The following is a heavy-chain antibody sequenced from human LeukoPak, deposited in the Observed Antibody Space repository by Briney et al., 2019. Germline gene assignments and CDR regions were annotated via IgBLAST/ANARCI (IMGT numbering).Heavy chain of an antibody. CDR1: GFTFSSYA. CDR2: ISGSGGST. CDR3: AKEYGSGIYYYGMDV. V-gene: IGHV3-23*01. Sequence: GGSLSLSCAASGFTFSSYAMSWVRQAPGKGLEWVSAISGSGGSTYYADSVKGRFTISRDNSKNTLYLQMNSLRAEDTAVYYCAKEYGSGIYYYGMDVWGQGTTVTVSS. D-gene: IGHD3-10*01. J-gene: IGHJ6*02.